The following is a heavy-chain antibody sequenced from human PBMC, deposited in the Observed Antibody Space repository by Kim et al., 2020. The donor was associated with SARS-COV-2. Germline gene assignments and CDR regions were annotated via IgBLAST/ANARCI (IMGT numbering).Heavy chain of an antibody. J-gene: IGHJ6*02. CDR3: ARGYYYYYGMDV. V-gene: IGHV1-69*04. Sequence: NYEQKFQGRVTITADKSTSTAYMELSSLRSEDTAVYYCARGYYYYYGMDVWGQGTTVTVSS.